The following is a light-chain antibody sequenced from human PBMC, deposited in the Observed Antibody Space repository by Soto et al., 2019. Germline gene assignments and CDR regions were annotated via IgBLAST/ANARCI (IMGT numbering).Light chain of an antibody. CDR1: QSVGND. V-gene: IGKV3-15*01. J-gene: IGKJ1*01. CDR3: QQYDYLPRT. Sequence: EIVMTQSPATLSVSPGERATLSCRASQSVGNDLAWYQQKPGQAPRLLIHGVSTRATGIPARFSGSGSGTEFTLTISSLQSEDFAVYYCQQYDYLPRTFGQGTQVEIK. CDR2: GVS.